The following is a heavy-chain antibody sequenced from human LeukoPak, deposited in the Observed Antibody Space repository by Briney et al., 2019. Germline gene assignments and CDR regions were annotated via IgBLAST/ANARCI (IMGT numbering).Heavy chain of an antibody. V-gene: IGHV3-30-3*01. Sequence: PGGSLRLSCAASGFTFSNYWMSWVRQAPGKGLEWVAVISYDGSNKYYADSVKGRFTISRDNSKNTLYLQMNSLRAEDTAVYYCARGYSSQNLLFDYWGQGTLVTVSS. CDR3: ARGYSSQNLLFDY. J-gene: IGHJ4*02. CDR1: GFTFSNYW. D-gene: IGHD6-13*01. CDR2: ISYDGSNK.